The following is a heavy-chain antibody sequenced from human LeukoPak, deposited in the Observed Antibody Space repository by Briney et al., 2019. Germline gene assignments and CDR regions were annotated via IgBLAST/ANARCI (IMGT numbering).Heavy chain of an antibody. Sequence: SETPSLTCTVSGGSISSYYWSWIRQPPGKGLEWIGYIYYSGSTNYNPSLKSRVTISVDTSKNQFSLKLSSVTAADTAVYYCAKRSYGSGSHDYWGQGTLVTVSS. CDR1: GGSISSYY. CDR3: AKRSYGSGSHDY. CDR2: IYYSGST. J-gene: IGHJ4*02. D-gene: IGHD3-10*01. V-gene: IGHV4-59*01.